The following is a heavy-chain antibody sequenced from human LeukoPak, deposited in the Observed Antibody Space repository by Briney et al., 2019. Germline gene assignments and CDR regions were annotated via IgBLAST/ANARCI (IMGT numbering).Heavy chain of an antibody. J-gene: IGHJ4*02. D-gene: IGHD3-10*01. Sequence: SETLSLTCTVSGGSISSGSYYWSWIRQPAGKGLEWIGRIYTSGGTNYNPSLKSRVTISVDTSKNQFSLKLSSVTAADTAVYYCARSRARIDYYGSGSTSWVIDYWGQGTLVTVSS. CDR3: ARSRARIDYYGSGSTSWVIDY. V-gene: IGHV4-61*02. CDR2: IYTSGGT. CDR1: GGSISSGSYY.